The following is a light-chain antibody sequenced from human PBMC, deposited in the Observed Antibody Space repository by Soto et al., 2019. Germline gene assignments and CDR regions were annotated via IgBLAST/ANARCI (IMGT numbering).Light chain of an antibody. V-gene: IGKV1-33*01. J-gene: IGKJ4*01. CDR1: QGINGW. CDR3: QQYDTLLT. CDR2: DAS. Sequence: IQMTQSPSSVSASVGDRVTITCRASQGINGWLAWYQQKPGKAPKLLIYDASYLETGVPSRFSGRGSGTDFTFSISSLQPEDIATYYCQQYDTLLTFGGGTKVEMK.